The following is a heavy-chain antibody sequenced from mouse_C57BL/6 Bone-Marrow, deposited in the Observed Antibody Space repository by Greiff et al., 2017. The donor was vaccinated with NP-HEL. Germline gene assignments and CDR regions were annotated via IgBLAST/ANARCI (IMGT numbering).Heavy chain of an antibody. D-gene: IGHD2-5*01. J-gene: IGHJ2*01. CDR3: AREVKDYFDY. CDR1: GYTFTSYW. V-gene: IGHV1-52*01. CDR2: IDPSDSET. Sequence: QVQLQQPGAELVRPGSSVKLSCKASGYTFTSYWMHWVKQRPIQGLEWIGNIDPSDSETHYNQKFKDKATLTVDKSSSTDYMQLSSLTSEDSAVYYCAREVKDYFDYWGQGTTLTVSS.